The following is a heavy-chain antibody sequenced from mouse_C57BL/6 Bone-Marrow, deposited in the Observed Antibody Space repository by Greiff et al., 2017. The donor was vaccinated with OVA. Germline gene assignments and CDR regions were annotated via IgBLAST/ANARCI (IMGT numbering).Heavy chain of an antibody. D-gene: IGHD1-1*01. CDR3: AGFITTVVANWYFDV. CDR1: GYTFTSYT. V-gene: IGHV1-4*01. J-gene: IGHJ1*03. Sequence: QVQLQQSGAELARPGASVKMSCKASGYTFTSYTMHWVKQRPGQGLEWIGYINPSSGYTKYNQKFKDKATLTADKSSSTAYMQLSSLTSEDSAVYYCAGFITTVVANWYFDVWGTGTTVTVSS. CDR2: INPSSGYT.